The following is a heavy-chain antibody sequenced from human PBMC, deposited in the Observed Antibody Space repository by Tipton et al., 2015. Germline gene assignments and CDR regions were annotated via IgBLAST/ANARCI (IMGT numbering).Heavy chain of an antibody. V-gene: IGHV4-34*01. CDR3: ARHAPFDLWSGYFGLGYKDL. J-gene: IGHJ2*01. D-gene: IGHD3-3*01. Sequence: LRLSCAVHGGSFSGYYWNWIRQPPGKGLEWIGEINHSERPNYTPSLKSRVTISVDTSKEQFSLNLTSVTAADTAVYFCARHAPFDLWSGYFGLGYKDLWGRGTLVSVSS. CDR1: GGSFSGYY. CDR2: INHSERP.